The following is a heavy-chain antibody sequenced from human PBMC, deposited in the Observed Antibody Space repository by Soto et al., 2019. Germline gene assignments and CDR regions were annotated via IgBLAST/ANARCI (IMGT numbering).Heavy chain of an antibody. D-gene: IGHD3-22*01. CDR1: GGSLSSGAYY. J-gene: IGHJ4*02. V-gene: IGHV4-31*03. CDR2: IYYSGST. CDR3: ARAPYYYDSSGYQTSLFDF. Sequence: QVQLQESGPGLVKPSQTLSLTCTVSGGSLSSGAYYWSWIRQHPGKGLEWIGYIYYSGSTYYYPSLKSRVTLSVDTSKNQFSLKLNSVSAADTAMYYCARAPYYYDSSGYQTSLFDFWGQGTLVTVSS.